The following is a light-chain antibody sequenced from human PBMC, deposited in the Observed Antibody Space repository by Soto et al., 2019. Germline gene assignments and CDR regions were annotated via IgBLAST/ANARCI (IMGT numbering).Light chain of an antibody. V-gene: IGLV1-40*01. CDR2: GNS. CDR1: SSNIGAGYD. J-gene: IGLJ2*01. CDR3: QSYDSSLSGVV. Sequence: QSVLTQPPSVSGAPGQRVTISCTGSSSNIGAGYDVHWYQQLPGTAPKLLIYGNSNRPSGVPDRFSGSKSGTSASLAITGLQPEDEADSYCQSYDSSLSGVVFGGGTKLTVL.